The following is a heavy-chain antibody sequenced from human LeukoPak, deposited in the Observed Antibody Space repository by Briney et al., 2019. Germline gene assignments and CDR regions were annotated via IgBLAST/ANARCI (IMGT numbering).Heavy chain of an antibody. D-gene: IGHD6-6*01. J-gene: IGHJ5*02. V-gene: IGHV3-7*01. CDR3: ARRPPSSGFETENWFDP. Sequence: GGSLRLSCAASGFTFSSYWMSWVRQAPGKGLEWVANIKQDGSEKYYVDSVKGRFTISRDNAKNSLYLQMNSLRAEDTAVYYCARRPPSSGFETENWFDPWGQEPWSPSPQ. CDR1: GFTFSSYW. CDR2: IKQDGSEK.